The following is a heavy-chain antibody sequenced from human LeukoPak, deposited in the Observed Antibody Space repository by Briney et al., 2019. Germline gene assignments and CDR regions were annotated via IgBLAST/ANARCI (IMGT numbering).Heavy chain of an antibody. CDR1: GYTFTGYY. V-gene: IGHV1-2*02. CDR3: ARGSVTTDAFDI. J-gene: IGHJ3*02. D-gene: IGHD4-17*01. CDR2: INPLSGGA. Sequence: ASVKVSCKASGYTFTGYYMHWVRQAPGQGLEWMGWINPLSGGANYAERFQGRVTLIWDTSISTAYMELSRLKYDDMALYYCARGSVTTDAFDIWGQGTMVIVSS.